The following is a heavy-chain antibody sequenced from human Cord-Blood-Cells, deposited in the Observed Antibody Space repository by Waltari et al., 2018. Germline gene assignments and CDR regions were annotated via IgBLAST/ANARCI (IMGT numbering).Heavy chain of an antibody. Sequence: QVQLVQSGAEVKKPGSSVKVSCKASGGTFSSYAIRWVRQSPGQGLGWMGGIIPIFGTANYEETCQGRVTITADESTSTAYLELGSLRSEDTAVYYCAREPYSSSWYAFDIWGQGTMVTVSS. J-gene: IGHJ3*02. CDR1: GGTFSSYA. CDR2: IIPIFGTA. V-gene: IGHV1-69*01. CDR3: AREPYSSSWYAFDI. D-gene: IGHD6-13*01.